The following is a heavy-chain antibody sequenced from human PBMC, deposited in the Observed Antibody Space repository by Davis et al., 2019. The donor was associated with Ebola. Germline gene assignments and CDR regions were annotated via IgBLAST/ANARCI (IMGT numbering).Heavy chain of an antibody. J-gene: IGHJ6*04. CDR1: GDSVSVNSGG. V-gene: IGHV6-1*01. CDR2: TYYNSKWYN. D-gene: IGHD3-9*01. Sequence: HSQTLSLTCAISGDSVSVNSGGWNWIRQSPSRGLEWLGRTYYNSKWYNDYAVSVKSRITINPDTSRNHFSLQLNSVTPEDTAVYYCARGWLRTGFDVWGEGTTIIVSS. CDR3: ARGWLRTGFDV.